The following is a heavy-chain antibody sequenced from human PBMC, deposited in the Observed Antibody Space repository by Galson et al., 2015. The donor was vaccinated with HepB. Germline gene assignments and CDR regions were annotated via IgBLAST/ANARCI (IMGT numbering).Heavy chain of an antibody. CDR3: ARCPPLIDIVVVPASMWFDY. J-gene: IGHJ4*01. CDR2: INHSGST. V-gene: IGHV4-34*01. D-gene: IGHD2-2*01. Sequence: TLSLTCAVYGGSFSGYYWSWIRQPPGKGREWIGEINHSGSTNYNQSLKSRVTISVDTSKNQFSLKLSSVNAAETAVYYCARCPPLIDIVVVPASMWFDYLGHGTLVTVSS. CDR1: GGSFSGYY.